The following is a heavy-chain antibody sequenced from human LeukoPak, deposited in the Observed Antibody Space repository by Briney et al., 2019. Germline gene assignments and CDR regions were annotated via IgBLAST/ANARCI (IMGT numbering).Heavy chain of an antibody. V-gene: IGHV3-9*01. CDR1: GFTFDDYA. CDR3: AKGRSISCSGGTCYPFDF. J-gene: IGHJ4*02. Sequence: GGSLRLSCAASGFTFDDYAMHWVRQAPGKGLEWVSGISWNSGSIGYADSVKGRFTISRDTSKNTLYLQVNSLRAEDTAVYYCAKGRSISCSGGTCYPFDFWGQGSLVTVSS. D-gene: IGHD2-15*01. CDR2: ISWNSGSI.